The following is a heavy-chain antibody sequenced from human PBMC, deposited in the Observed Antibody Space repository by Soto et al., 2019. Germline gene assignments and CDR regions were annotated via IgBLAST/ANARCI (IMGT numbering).Heavy chain of an antibody. CDR2: ISSSGTGI. Sequence: QRLSCAASGFTFSDYYMTWIRQAPGKGLEWVSYISSSGTGIYYPDSMKGRFTISRDNAKKSLYLHMSSLRAEDTAVYYCARAYSDAFDIWGQGTMVTVSS. CDR1: GFTFSDYY. D-gene: IGHD2-15*01. CDR3: ARAYSDAFDI. V-gene: IGHV3-11*01. J-gene: IGHJ3*02.